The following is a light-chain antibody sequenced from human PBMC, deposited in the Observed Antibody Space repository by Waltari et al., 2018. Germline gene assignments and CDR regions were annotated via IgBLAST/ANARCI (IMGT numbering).Light chain of an antibody. Sequence: DVVMTQSPLSLPVTLGQPASISCWPSQSLVHSDGNTHLNWFQQRPGQSPRRLIYQVSIRDSGVPDRVSGSGSGTDFTLQISSVEAEDVGVYYCMQGTHWPRTFGQGTKVEIK. V-gene: IGKV2-30*02. CDR2: QVS. J-gene: IGKJ1*01. CDR3: MQGTHWPRT. CDR1: QSLVHSDGNTH.